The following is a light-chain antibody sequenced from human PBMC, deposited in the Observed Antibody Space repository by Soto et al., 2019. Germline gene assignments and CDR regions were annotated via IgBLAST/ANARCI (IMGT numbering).Light chain of an antibody. Sequence: QSVLTQPASVSGSPGQSITISCTGTSSAVGGYDYVSWYQLHPGKAPKLMVFEVSNRPSGVSYRFSGSKSGNTASLTISGLQAEDEADYFCSSYSISTAYLFGTGTKVTV. CDR3: SSYSISTAYL. CDR1: SSAVGGYDY. V-gene: IGLV2-14*01. CDR2: EVS. J-gene: IGLJ1*01.